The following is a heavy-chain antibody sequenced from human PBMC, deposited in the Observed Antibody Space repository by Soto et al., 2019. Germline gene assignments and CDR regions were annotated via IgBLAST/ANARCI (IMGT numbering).Heavy chain of an antibody. CDR1: GFTFSSYG. J-gene: IGHJ4*02. D-gene: IGHD6-13*01. V-gene: IGHV3-30*03. Sequence: QVQLVESGGGVVQPGRSLRLSCAASGFTFSSYGMHWVRQAPGKGLEWVAVISYDGSNKYYADSVKGRFTISRDNSKKSLYLQMNSLRAEDTAVYYCATDLAAFFDYWVQGTLVTVSS. CDR3: ATDLAAFFDY. CDR2: ISYDGSNK.